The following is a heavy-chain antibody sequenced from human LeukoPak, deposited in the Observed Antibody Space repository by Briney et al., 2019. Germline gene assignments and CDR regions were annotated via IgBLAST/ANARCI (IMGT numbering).Heavy chain of an antibody. CDR1: GFTFTTYA. J-gene: IGHJ4*02. Sequence: GGSLRLSCAASGFTFTTYAMNWVRQAPGKGLEWVSAISGSGGSTYYADSVKGRFTISRDNSKNTLYLQMNSLRAEDTAVYYCAKRAGYGDHFDYWGQGTLVTVSS. D-gene: IGHD4-17*01. CDR3: AKRAGYGDHFDY. CDR2: ISGSGGST. V-gene: IGHV3-23*01.